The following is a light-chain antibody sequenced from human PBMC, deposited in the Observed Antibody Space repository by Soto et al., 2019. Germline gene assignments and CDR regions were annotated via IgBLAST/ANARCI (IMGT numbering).Light chain of an antibody. V-gene: IGKV3-11*01. J-gene: IGKJ2*03. CDR1: QSVSTY. CDR3: QQRFSGYS. Sequence: IVLTQSPATLSLPPGERATLSSRASQSVSTYLAWYQQKPGQPPRLLIYDASNRPTGTPARFSGSGSGTDFTLTISSLEPEDFAVYYCQQRFSGYSFGQGTKLEIK. CDR2: DAS.